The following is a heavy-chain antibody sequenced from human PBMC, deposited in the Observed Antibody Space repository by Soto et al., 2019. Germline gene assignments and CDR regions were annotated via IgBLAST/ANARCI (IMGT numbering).Heavy chain of an antibody. J-gene: IGHJ4*02. CDR2: INHSGST. Sequence: PSETLSLTCAVYGGSFSGYYWSWIRQPPGKGLEWIGEINHSGSTNYNPSLKSRVTISVDTSKNQFSLKLSSVTAADTAVYYCARGGPVLLWFGELSGFLWWGQGTLVTVS. V-gene: IGHV4-34*01. CDR1: GGSFSGYY. CDR3: ARGGPVLLWFGELSGFLW. D-gene: IGHD3-10*01.